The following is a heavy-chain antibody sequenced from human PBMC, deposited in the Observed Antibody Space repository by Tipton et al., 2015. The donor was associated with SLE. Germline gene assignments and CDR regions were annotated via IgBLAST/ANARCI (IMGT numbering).Heavy chain of an antibody. CDR1: GGSISGTSYY. J-gene: IGHJ5*02. Sequence: TLSLTCTVSGGSISGTSYYWGWIRQPPGKGLEWIGSIFYTGSTYYNPSLKSRLTLSVDTAKRQFSLRLTSMTAADTAVYYCACGGDTGDWFDPWDQGTLVTVST. CDR2: IFYTGST. D-gene: IGHD2-21*02. CDR3: ACGGDTGDWFDP. V-gene: IGHV4-39*07.